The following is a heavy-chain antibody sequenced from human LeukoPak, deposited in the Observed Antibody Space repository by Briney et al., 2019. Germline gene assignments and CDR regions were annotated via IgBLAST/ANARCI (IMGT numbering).Heavy chain of an antibody. V-gene: IGHV3-23*01. CDR3: ARVWSYYYFDY. D-gene: IGHD2-8*02. J-gene: IGHJ4*02. Sequence: GGSLRLSCAASGFTFSSYAMSWVRQAPGKGLEWVSAISGSGGSTYYADSVKGRFTISRDDAKNTLYLQMNSLRAEDTAVYYCARVWSYYYFDYWGQGTLVTVSS. CDR2: ISGSGGST. CDR1: GFTFSSYA.